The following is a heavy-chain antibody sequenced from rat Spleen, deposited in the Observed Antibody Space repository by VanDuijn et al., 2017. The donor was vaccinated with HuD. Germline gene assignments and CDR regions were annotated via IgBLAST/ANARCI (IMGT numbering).Heavy chain of an antibody. CDR1: GFTFSNYG. D-gene: IGHD1-6*01. V-gene: IGHV5-19*01. J-gene: IGHJ3*01. Sequence: EVQLVESGGGLVQPGRSLKLSCAASGFTFSNYGMHWIRQAPTKGLEWVASISPSGGSTYYRDSVKGRFTISRDNAKSTLYLQMDSLTSEDTATYYGATGPRILRLDWFAYWGQGTLVTVSS. CDR3: ATGPRILRLDWFAY. CDR2: ISPSGGST.